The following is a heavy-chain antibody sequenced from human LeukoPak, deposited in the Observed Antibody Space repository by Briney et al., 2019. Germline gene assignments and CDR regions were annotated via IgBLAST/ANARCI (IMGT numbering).Heavy chain of an antibody. CDR3: AKTGGSPYYFDY. V-gene: IGHV3-33*06. J-gene: IGHJ4*02. Sequence: GGSLRLSCAASGFTFSSYGMHWVRQAPGKGLEWVAVIWYDGSNKYYADSVKGRFTISRDNSNNTLYLQMNSLRAEDTAVYYCAKTGGSPYYFDYWGQGTLVTVSS. CDR1: GFTFSSYG. CDR2: IWYDGSNK. D-gene: IGHD1-26*01.